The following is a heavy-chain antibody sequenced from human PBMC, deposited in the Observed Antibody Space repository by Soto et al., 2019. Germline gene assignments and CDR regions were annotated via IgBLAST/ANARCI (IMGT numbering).Heavy chain of an antibody. J-gene: IGHJ3*01. CDR2: INPNSGGG. CDR1: GYTFTGYF. V-gene: IGHV1-2*04. D-gene: IGHD3-3*01. Sequence: QVQLVQSEAEVKKPGASVKVSCKASGYTFTGYFMHWVRQAHGQGLEWVGWINPNSGGGSYAQKFQGWVTMTTETSLSTVYMELSRLTSDDTALYYCAREVSGNLNAFDVWGQGTMVTVSS. CDR3: AREVSGNLNAFDV.